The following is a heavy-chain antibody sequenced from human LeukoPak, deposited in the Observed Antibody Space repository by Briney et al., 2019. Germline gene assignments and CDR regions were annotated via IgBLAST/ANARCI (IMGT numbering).Heavy chain of an antibody. J-gene: IGHJ4*02. D-gene: IGHD6-19*01. CDR2: IYYSGST. Sequence: SETLSLTCTVSGGSISSSSYYWGWIRQPPGKGLEWIGSIYYSGSTYYNPSLKSRVTISVDTSKNQFSLKLSSVTAADTAVYYCARDVSGSSGWYRGQGTLVTVSS. CDR1: GGSISSSSYY. CDR3: ARDVSGSSGWY. V-gene: IGHV4-39*07.